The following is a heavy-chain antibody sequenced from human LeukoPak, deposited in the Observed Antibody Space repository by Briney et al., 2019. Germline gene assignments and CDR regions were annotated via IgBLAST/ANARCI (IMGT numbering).Heavy chain of an antibody. CDR3: ARDLAVVAASAFDI. V-gene: IGHV3-48*01. CDR2: ISSSSSTR. Sequence: GGSLRLSCAASGFTFSSYSMNWVRQAPGKGQEWVSCISSSSSTRYYADSVKVRCTISRDKAKYSLSLQLNSLRAEDKAVYLFARDLAVVAASAFDIWGQGTMVTVSS. J-gene: IGHJ3*02. CDR1: GFTFSSYS. D-gene: IGHD6-25*01.